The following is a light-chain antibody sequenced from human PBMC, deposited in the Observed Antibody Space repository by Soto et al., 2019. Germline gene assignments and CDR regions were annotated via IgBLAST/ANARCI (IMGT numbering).Light chain of an antibody. CDR2: RNCDGSH. CDR3: QTWGTGIHYV. CDR1: SGHSSYA. J-gene: IGLJ1*01. Sequence: QPVLTQSPSASASLGASVKLTCTLSSGHSSYAIAWHQQQPEKGPRYLMKRNCDGSHSKGDGIPDRFSGSSSGAERYLTIASLQSEDEADYYCQTWGTGIHYVFGTGTKLTVL. V-gene: IGLV4-69*01.